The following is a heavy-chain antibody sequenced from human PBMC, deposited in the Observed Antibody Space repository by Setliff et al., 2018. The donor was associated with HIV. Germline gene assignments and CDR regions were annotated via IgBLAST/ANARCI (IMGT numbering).Heavy chain of an antibody. CDR3: ARLGYSGSLVGAFDI. V-gene: IGHV4-59*08. D-gene: IGHD1-26*01. CDR2: ISNTGNT. J-gene: IGHJ3*02. Sequence: PSETLSLTCTVSGGSISNHYWSWIRQPPGKGLEWTGYISNTGNTKYNPSLKSRVTISVDTSKNQFSLNLTSVTAADTAVYYCARLGYSGSLVGAFDIWGQGTMVTVSS. CDR1: GGSISNHY.